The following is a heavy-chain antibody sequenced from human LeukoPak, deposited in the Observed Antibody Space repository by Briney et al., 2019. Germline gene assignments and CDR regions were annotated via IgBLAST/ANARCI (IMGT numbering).Heavy chain of an antibody. CDR1: GFSFSTYA. CDR3: AKDRGVGIDYYYYYMDV. Sequence: GGSLRLSCAASGFSFSTYAMTWVRQAPGKGLEWVSVISGRGDSTYYADSVKGRFSISRDNSKNTVYLQMNSLSAGDTALYYCAKDRGVGIDYYYYYMDVWGKGTTVTVSS. D-gene: IGHD6-13*01. V-gene: IGHV3-23*01. CDR2: ISGRGDST. J-gene: IGHJ6*03.